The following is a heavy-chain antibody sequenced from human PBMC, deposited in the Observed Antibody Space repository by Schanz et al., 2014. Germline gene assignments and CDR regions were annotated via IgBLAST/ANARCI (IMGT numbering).Heavy chain of an antibody. V-gene: IGHV3-23*04. CDR3: ARAGYCTSVSCSLFVSDY. CDR2: ISGTGGDDT. D-gene: IGHD2-2*03. J-gene: IGHJ4*02. Sequence: EVQLVESGGGLVQPGGSLRLSCAASGFSFGTYAMSWVRQAPGKGLLWVSSISGTGGDDTYYADSVKGRFTISRDNSKSTLYVEMNSLRVEDTAVYYCARAGYCTSVSCSLFVSDYWGQGTLVTVSS. CDR1: GFSFGTYA.